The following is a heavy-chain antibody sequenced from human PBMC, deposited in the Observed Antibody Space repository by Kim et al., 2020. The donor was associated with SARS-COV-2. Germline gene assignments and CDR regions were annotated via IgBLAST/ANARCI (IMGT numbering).Heavy chain of an antibody. V-gene: IGHV3-64D*09. D-gene: IGHD5-18*01. J-gene: IGHJ3*02. Sequence: GGSLRLSCSASGFTFSSYAMHWVHQAPGKGLEYVAAISSNGVSTYYADSVKGRFTISRDNSKNTLYLQMSSLRAEDTAVYYCVKRDTAMVYAFDIWGQGTMVTVSS. CDR2: ISSNGVST. CDR3: VKRDTAMVYAFDI. CDR1: GFTFSSYA.